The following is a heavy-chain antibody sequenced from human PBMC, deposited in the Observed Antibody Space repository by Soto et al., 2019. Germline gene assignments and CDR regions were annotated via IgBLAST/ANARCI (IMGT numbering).Heavy chain of an antibody. D-gene: IGHD6-19*01. CDR1: GFIVSSHY. Sequence: PGGSLRLSCAASGFIVSSHYMSWVRQAPGKGLEWVSLIYSVGSTYYADSVKGRFTISRDNSKNTLYLQMNSLRAEDTAVYYCARDPGAYSSGWHWFDPWGQGTLVTVS. V-gene: IGHV3-53*01. CDR2: IYSVGST. J-gene: IGHJ5*02. CDR3: ARDPGAYSSGWHWFDP.